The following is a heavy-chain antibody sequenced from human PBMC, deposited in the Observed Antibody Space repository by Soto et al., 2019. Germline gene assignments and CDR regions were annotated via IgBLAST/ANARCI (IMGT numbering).Heavy chain of an antibody. V-gene: IGHV1-46*03. CDR3: ARVWFGELSLDY. J-gene: IGHJ4*02. Sequence: QVQLVQSGAEVKKPGASVKGSCKASGYTFTSYYMHWVRQAPGQGLEWMGIINPSGGSTSYAQKSQGRVTMTRDTSTSTVYMELSSLRSEDTAVFYCARVWFGELSLDYWGQGTLVTVSS. CDR2: INPSGGST. D-gene: IGHD3-10*01. CDR1: GYTFTSYY.